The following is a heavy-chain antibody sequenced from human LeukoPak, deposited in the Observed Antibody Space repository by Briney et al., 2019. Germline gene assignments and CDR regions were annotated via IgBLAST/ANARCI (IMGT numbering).Heavy chain of an antibody. J-gene: IGHJ4*02. CDR3: AKWGDYDVLTGYYVSDY. CDR1: GFTFSNYA. Sequence: GGSLRLSCAASGFTFSNYAMSWVRQAPGKGLEWVSAITGSGGNTYYADSVKGRFTISRDNSKNTVFLQMHSLRAEDTAVYYCAKWGDYDVLTGYYVSDYWGQGTLVTVSS. CDR2: ITGSGGNT. V-gene: IGHV3-23*01. D-gene: IGHD3-9*01.